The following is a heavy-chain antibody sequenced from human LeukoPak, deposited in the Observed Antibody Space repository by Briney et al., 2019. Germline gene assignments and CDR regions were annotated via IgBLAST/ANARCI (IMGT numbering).Heavy chain of an antibody. CDR3: ARDLLWNDAFDI. CDR2: INHSGST. V-gene: IGHV4-34*01. Sequence: SETLSLTCAVYGGPFSGYYWSWIRQPPGKGLEWIGEINHSGSTNYNPSLKSRVTISVDTSKNQFSLKLSSVTAADTAVYYCARDLLWNDAFDIWGQGTMVTVSS. J-gene: IGHJ3*02. D-gene: IGHD2-21*01. CDR1: GGPFSGYY.